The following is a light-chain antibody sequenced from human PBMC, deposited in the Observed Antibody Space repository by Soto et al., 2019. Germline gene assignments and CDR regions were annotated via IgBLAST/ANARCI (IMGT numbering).Light chain of an antibody. V-gene: IGKV1-12*01. J-gene: IGKJ4*01. Sequence: DIQMTQSPSAVSASVGDRVTITCRASQGTGSWLAWYQQKPGKAPKLLIYDASNLQSGVPSRFSGSGSGTEFTLTISSPQPEEFATYFCQQADSPPPTFGGGTKVEIK. CDR1: QGTGSW. CDR2: DAS. CDR3: QQADSPPPT.